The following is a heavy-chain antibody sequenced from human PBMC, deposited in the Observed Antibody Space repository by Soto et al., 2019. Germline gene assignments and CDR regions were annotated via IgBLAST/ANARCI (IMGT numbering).Heavy chain of an antibody. V-gene: IGHV3-30*18. CDR3: AKDQASGQGSFDS. CDR1: GFTFSSYA. CDR2: ISYDGSNQ. Sequence: PGGSLRLSCAASGFTFSSYAMSWVRQAPDKGLEWVALISYDGSNQYYADPVKGRFTISRDNSKNTLFLQMNSLRADDTAVYYCAKDQASGQGSFDSWGQGTLVTVSS. J-gene: IGHJ4*02.